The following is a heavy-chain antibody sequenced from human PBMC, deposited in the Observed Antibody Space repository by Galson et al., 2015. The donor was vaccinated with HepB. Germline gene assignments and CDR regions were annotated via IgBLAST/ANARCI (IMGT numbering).Heavy chain of an antibody. D-gene: IGHD4-17*01. J-gene: IGHJ4*02. Sequence: SVKISCKASGYTFTSYDINWVRHATVQGLECMGWMNPNNGNTGDAQKFQGRVTMTRNTSISRGYMKLCSLGSEYTAVYYCARAIRSYGEWNIDYWGQGTLVTVSS. CDR2: MNPNNGNT. V-gene: IGHV1-8*01. CDR1: GYTFTSYD. CDR3: ARAIRSYGEWNIDY.